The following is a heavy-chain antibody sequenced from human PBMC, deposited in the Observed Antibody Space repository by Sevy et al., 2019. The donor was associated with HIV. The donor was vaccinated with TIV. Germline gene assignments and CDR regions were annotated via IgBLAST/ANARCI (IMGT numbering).Heavy chain of an antibody. CDR1: GFTFSSYS. J-gene: IGHJ5*02. CDR3: ARASLGYCSSTSCYGGNWFDP. CDR2: ISSSSSYI. D-gene: IGHD2-2*01. V-gene: IGHV3-21*01. Sequence: GGSLRLSCAASGFTFSSYSMNWVRQAPGKGLEWVSSISSSSSYIYYADSVKGRFTISRDNAKNSLYLQMNSLRAEDTAVYYCARASLGYCSSTSCYGGNWFDPWGQGTLVTVSS.